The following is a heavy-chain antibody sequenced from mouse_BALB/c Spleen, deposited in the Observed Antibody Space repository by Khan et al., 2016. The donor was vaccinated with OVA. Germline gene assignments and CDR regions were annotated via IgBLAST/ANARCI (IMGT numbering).Heavy chain of an antibody. CDR2: INPHIGET. Sequence: VQLKESGPELVKPGASVKISCKASGYSFTGYFMNWVMQSLGKSLEWIGRINPHIGETFYNQKFKGKAILTVDESSSTVHMELRSLASEDSAVYYCARKNGSDFDYWGQGTTLTVSS. V-gene: IGHV1-20*02. D-gene: IGHD1-1*01. CDR1: GYSFTGYF. CDR3: ARKNGSDFDY. J-gene: IGHJ2*01.